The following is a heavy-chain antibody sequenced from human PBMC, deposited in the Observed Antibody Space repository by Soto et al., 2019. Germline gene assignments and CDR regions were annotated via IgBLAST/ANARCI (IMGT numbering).Heavy chain of an antibody. J-gene: IGHJ4*02. CDR3: ARDLTGAHLDY. CDR2: IIPIFGTA. Sequence: SVKVSCKASGGTFSSYAISWVRQAPGQGLEWMGGIIPIFGTANYAQKFQGRVTITADESTSTAYMELRSLRSDDTAVYYCARDLTGAHLDYWGQGTLVTVSS. CDR1: GGTFSSYA. D-gene: IGHD1-26*01. V-gene: IGHV1-69*13.